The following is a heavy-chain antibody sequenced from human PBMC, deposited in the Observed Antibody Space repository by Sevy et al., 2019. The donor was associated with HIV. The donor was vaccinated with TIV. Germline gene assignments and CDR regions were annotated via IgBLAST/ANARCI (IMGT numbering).Heavy chain of an antibody. CDR1: GYSFTSYW. V-gene: IGHV5-51*01. D-gene: IGHD3-10*01. CDR2: IYPGDSDT. CDR3: ARRKAQPRGYFDY. Sequence: GGSLRLSCKGSGYSFTSYWIGWVRQMPGKGLEWMGIIYPGDSDTRYSPSFQGQVTISADKSISTAYLQWSSLKASDTAMYYCARRKAQPRGYFDYWGQGTLVTVS. J-gene: IGHJ4*02.